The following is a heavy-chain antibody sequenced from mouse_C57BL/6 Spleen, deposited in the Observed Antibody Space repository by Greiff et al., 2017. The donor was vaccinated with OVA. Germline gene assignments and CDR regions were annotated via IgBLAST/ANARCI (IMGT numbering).Heavy chain of an antibody. CDR3: ARIDYGSSPYYYAMDY. V-gene: IGHV1-53*01. CDR1: GYTFTSYW. D-gene: IGHD1-1*01. CDR2: INPSNGGT. Sequence: QVQLQQPGTELVKPGASVKLSCKASGYTFTSYWMHWVKQRPGQGLEWIGNINPSNGGTNYNEKFKSKATLTVDKSSSTAYMQLSSLTSEDSAVYYCARIDYGSSPYYYAMDYWGQGTSGTVSS. J-gene: IGHJ4*01.